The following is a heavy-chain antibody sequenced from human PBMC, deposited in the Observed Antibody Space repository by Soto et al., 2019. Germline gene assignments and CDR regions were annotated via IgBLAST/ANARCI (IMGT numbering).Heavy chain of an antibody. CDR3: AKDACSGGSCYLLFNWFDP. J-gene: IGHJ5*02. V-gene: IGHV3-9*01. CDR1: GFTFDDYP. Sequence: GGSLRLSCAASGFTFDDYPMHWLRQAPGKGLEWVSGISWNSGTIGYADSVEGRFTISRDNANNFLYLQMNSLRAEDTALYYCAKDACSGGSCYLLFNWFDPWGQGTLVTVSS. D-gene: IGHD2-15*01. CDR2: ISWNSGTI.